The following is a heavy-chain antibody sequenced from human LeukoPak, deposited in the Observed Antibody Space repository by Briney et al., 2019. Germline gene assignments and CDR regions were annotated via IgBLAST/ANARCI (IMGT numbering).Heavy chain of an antibody. CDR3: ARLSYYYYYMDV. CDR1: GFSISSDKY. CDR2: IYHTGST. V-gene: IGHV4-38-2*01. Sequence: PSETLSLTCAVSGFSISSDKYWGWIRQPPGKGLEWIGSIYHTGSTHYNPSLKSRVTISVDTSKNQFSLKLNSVTAADTAVYYCARLSYYYYYMDVWGRGTTVTVSS. J-gene: IGHJ6*03. D-gene: IGHD3-10*01.